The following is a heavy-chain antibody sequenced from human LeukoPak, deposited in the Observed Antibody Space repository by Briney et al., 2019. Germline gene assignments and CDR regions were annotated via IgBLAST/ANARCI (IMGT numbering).Heavy chain of an antibody. CDR3: ARDAGLWLGELLSMDV. Sequence: ASVKVSCKASGYTFTSYGISWVRQAPGQGLEWMGWISAYNGNTNYAQKLQGRVTMTTDTSTSTAYMELRSLRSDDTAVYYCARDAGLWLGELLSMDVWGKGTTVTISS. D-gene: IGHD3-10*01. V-gene: IGHV1-18*01. CDR2: ISAYNGNT. CDR1: GYTFTSYG. J-gene: IGHJ6*03.